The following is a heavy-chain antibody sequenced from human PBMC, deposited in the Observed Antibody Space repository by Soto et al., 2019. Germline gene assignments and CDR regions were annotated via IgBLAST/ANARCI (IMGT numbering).Heavy chain of an antibody. CDR1: EFNCTNHA. Sequence: GRSLRLSCTASEFNCTNHAMPWVRQATGKGPEWVSAISFTGRNTYYADSVKGRFTISRDNSKNTLYLQMNSLRAEDTAVYYFAKTVFPPHYGAGPGAFDIWGQGTMVTVSS. CDR3: AKTVFPPHYGAGPGAFDI. D-gene: IGHD4-17*01. V-gene: IGHV3-23*01. CDR2: ISFTGRNT. J-gene: IGHJ3*02.